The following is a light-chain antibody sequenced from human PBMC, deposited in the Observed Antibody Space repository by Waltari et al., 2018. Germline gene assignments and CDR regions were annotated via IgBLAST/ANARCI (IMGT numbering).Light chain of an antibody. CDR3: QQYGSSPRNT. CDR1: QSVSSSY. CDR2: GAS. V-gene: IGKV3-20*01. J-gene: IGKJ2*01. Sequence: EIVLTQSPGTLSLSPGERATLSCRASQSVSSSYLAWYQQKPGQAPRLLIYGASSRATGIPDRCSGSGSGTDFTLTISRLEPEDFAVYYCQQYGSSPRNTFGQGTKLGIK.